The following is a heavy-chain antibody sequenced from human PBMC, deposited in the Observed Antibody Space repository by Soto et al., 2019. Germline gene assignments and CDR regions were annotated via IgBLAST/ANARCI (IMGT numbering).Heavy chain of an antibody. J-gene: IGHJ6*02. V-gene: IGHV1-69*06. CDR3: ASRGDIVVVPAANNYYYYGMDV. CDR2: IIPIFGTA. D-gene: IGHD2-2*01. Sequence: QVQLVQSGAEVKKPGSSVKVSCKASGGTFSSYAISWVRQAPGQGLEWMGGIIPIFGTANYAQKFQGRVTITADKSTSTAYMELSRLRSDDTAVYYCASRGDIVVVPAANNYYYYGMDVWGQGTTVTVSS. CDR1: GGTFSSYA.